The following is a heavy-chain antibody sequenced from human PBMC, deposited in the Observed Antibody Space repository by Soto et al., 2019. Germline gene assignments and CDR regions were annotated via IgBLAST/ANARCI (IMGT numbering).Heavy chain of an antibody. Sequence: SVKVSCKASGGTFSSYAISWVRQAPGQGLEWMGGIIPIFGTANYAQKFQGRVTITADKSTSTAYMELSSLRSEDTAVYYCARDLAYCGGDCQGELADNWGQGTVVTVSS. CDR1: GGTFSSYA. CDR3: ARDLAYCGGDCQGELADN. CDR2: IIPIFGTA. D-gene: IGHD2-21*02. J-gene: IGHJ4*02. V-gene: IGHV1-69*06.